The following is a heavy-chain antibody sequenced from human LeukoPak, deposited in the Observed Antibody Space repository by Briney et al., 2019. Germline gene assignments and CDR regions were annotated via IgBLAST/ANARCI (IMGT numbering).Heavy chain of an antibody. CDR3: AKEGDHYSLYYFYS. J-gene: IGHJ4*02. Sequence: QPGRSLRLSCAASGITLSSYGMHWVRPAPGKGLEWVAVTSYDGSKTFYADSVKGRFTISRDNSKSTLYLQMNTLRAQDTAVYNCAKEGDHYSLYYFYSWGQGALVTVSS. V-gene: IGHV3-30*18. CDR2: TSYDGSKT. D-gene: IGHD2-15*01. CDR1: GITLSSYG.